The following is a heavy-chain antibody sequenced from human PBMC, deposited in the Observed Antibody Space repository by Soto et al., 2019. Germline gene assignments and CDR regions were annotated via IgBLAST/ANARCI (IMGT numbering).Heavy chain of an antibody. D-gene: IGHD1-7*01. CDR2: ISGSGGST. V-gene: IGHV3-23*01. CDR3: AKAASTYNWNYEGFDY. J-gene: IGHJ4*02. Sequence: GGSLRLSCAASRFTFSSYAMSWVRQAPGKGLEWVSAISGSGGSTYYADSVKGRFTISRDNSKNTLYLQMNSLRAEDTAVYYCAKAASTYNWNYEGFDYWGQGTLVTVSS. CDR1: RFTFSSYA.